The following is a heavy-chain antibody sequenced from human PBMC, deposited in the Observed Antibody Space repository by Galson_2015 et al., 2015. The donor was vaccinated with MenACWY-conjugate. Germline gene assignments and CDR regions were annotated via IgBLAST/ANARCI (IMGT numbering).Heavy chain of an antibody. CDR1: GDSVSSNSAA. Sequence: CAISGDSVSSNSAAWNWIRLSPSRGLEWLGRTYYRSKWYNDYAVSVKSRITINPDTSKNQFSLKLSSVTAADTAVYYCARDNPSPIYYYYGMDVWGQGTTVTVSS. CDR2: TYYRSKWYN. V-gene: IGHV6-1*01. J-gene: IGHJ6*02. CDR3: ARDNPSPIYYYYGMDV. D-gene: IGHD1-14*01.